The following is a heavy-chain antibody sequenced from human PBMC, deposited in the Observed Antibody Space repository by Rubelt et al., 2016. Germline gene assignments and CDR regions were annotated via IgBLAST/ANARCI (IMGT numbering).Heavy chain of an antibody. CDR2: ISSRSTYI. CDR1: GFTFSTYS. V-gene: IGHV3-21*01. J-gene: IGHJ4*02. Sequence: EVQLVESGGGLVQPGGSLRLSCAASGFTFSTYSMTWVRQAPGKGLEWVSSISSRSTYIFYADSVKGRFTLSRDNAKDSPYRQRNSLRVEDTAMYYCARETGSHFGSSTAVDSWGQGTLVTVSS. D-gene: IGHD3-10*01. CDR3: ARETGSHFGSSTAVDS.